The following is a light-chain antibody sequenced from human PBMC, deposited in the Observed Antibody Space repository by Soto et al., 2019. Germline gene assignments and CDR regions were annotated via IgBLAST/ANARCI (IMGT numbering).Light chain of an antibody. V-gene: IGLV2-11*01. J-gene: IGLJ2*01. Sequence: QSALTQPRSVSGSPGQSVTISCTGTNSDVGTYNYVSWYQQHPGKAPKLIIYDVTKRPSGVPDRFSGSKSGNTASLIISGLQAADEVEYYCCCCSYAGSSSFRVLFGGGTQLTVL. CDR3: CSYAGSSSFRVL. CDR2: DVT. CDR1: NSDVGTYNY.